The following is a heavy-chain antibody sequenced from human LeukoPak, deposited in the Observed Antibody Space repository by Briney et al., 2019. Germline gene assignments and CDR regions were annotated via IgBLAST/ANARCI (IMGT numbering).Heavy chain of an antibody. V-gene: IGHV3-48*03. Sequence: GGSLRLSCEASGFIFSNYEMNWVRQAPGKGLEGVSYISTSGSTIYYADSVKGRFTISRDNAKNSLYLQMNSLRAEDTAVYYCARVPYLSFGEAYFDYWGQGTLVTVSS. CDR2: ISTSGSTI. CDR3: ARVPYLSFGEAYFDY. D-gene: IGHD3-10*01. J-gene: IGHJ4*02. CDR1: GFIFSNYE.